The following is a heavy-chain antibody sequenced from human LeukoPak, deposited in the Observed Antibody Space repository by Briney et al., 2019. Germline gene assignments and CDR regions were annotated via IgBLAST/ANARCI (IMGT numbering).Heavy chain of an antibody. J-gene: IGHJ6*02. D-gene: IGHD1-26*01. CDR3: AKDRSLGAPYYYYGMDV. CDR2: ISWNSGSI. Sequence: GGSLRLSCAASGFPLDDYAIHWVRQAPGKGLEWVSGISWNSGSIGYADSVKGRFTISRDNAKNSLYLQMNSLRAEDTALYYCAKDRSLGAPYYYYGMDVWGQGTTVTVSS. CDR1: GFPLDDYA. V-gene: IGHV3-9*01.